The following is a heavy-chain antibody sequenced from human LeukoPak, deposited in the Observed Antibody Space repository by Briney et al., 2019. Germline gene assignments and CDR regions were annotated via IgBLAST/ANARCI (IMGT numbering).Heavy chain of an antibody. CDR2: FDPEDGET. D-gene: IGHD3-10*01. CDR3: GTGGAMVRGVIVREYYLDY. J-gene: IGHJ4*02. CDR1: GYTLTELS. Sequence: ASVKVSCKVSGYTLTELSMHWVRQAPGKGLEWMGGFDPEDGETIYAQEFQGRVTMTKDTSTDTAYMELSSLRSEDTAVYYCGTGGAMVRGVIVREYYLDYWGQGTLVTVSS. V-gene: IGHV1-24*01.